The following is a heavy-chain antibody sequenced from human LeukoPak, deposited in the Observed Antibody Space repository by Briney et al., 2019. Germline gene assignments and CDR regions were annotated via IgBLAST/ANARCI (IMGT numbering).Heavy chain of an antibody. CDR3: ARDRAHGVPAAY. Sequence: ASVKVSCKASRYTFTGYYMHWVRQAPGQGLEWMGWINPNSGGTNYAQKFQGRVTMTRDTSISTAYMELSRLRSDDMAVYYCARDRAHGVPAAYWGQGTLVTVSS. J-gene: IGHJ4*02. CDR2: INPNSGGT. D-gene: IGHD3-10*01. CDR1: RYTFTGYY. V-gene: IGHV1-2*02.